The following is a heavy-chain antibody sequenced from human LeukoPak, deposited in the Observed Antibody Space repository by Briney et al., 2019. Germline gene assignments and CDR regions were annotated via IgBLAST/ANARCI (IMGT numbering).Heavy chain of an antibody. CDR1: GYTFTSYA. CDR3: ATGPGDDAFDI. D-gene: IGHD3-16*01. Sequence: ASVKVSCKASGYTFTSYAMHWVRQAPGQRLEWMGWVNPGNGNTKYSQKFQGRVTMTEDTSTDTAYMELSSLRSEDTAVYYCATGPGDDAFDIWGQGTMVTVSS. CDR2: VNPGNGNT. J-gene: IGHJ3*02. V-gene: IGHV1-3*01.